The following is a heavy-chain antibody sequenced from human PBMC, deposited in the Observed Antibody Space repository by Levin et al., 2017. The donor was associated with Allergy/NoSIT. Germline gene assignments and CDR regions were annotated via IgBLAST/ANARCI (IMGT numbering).Heavy chain of an antibody. CDR2: LKSKTDGGTI. J-gene: IGHJ5*02. V-gene: IGHV3-15*01. D-gene: IGHD3-3*01. Sequence: PGGSLRLSCAVSGFTFSNAWMSWVRQAPGKGLEWIGRLKSKTDGGTIDYAAPVKGRFAISGDDSKSTLYLQMNSLKTDDTAVYYCTTAHYILRFLEWSTWGQGTLVTVSS. CDR1: GFTFSNAW. CDR3: TTAHYILRFLEWST.